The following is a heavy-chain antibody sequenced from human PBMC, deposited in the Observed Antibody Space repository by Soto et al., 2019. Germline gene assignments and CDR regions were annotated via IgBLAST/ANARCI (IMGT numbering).Heavy chain of an antibody. J-gene: IGHJ4*02. Sequence: SETLSLTCTVSGGSIYRSGYYWGWIRPPPGRGLEWIGNIDYNGVTYSNPSLKSRVTISRDTSKDQFSLKLTSVTAADTALYYCGKVLVGATGHTDYDSWGTGTLVTVSS. CDR3: GKVLVGATGHTDYDS. CDR1: GGSIYRSGYY. D-gene: IGHD2-15*01. V-gene: IGHV4-39*01. CDR2: IDYNGVT.